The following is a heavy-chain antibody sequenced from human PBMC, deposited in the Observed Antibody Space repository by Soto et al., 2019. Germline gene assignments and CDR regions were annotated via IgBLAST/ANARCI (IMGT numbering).Heavy chain of an antibody. J-gene: IGHJ2*01. CDR2: INSDGSST. Sequence: GGSLRLSXAASGFTFSSYWMHWVRQAPGKGLVWVSRINSDGSSTSYADSVKGRFTISRDNAKNTLYLQMNSLRAEDTAVYYCAREGDDYGDYYWYFDLWGRGTLVTVSS. CDR3: AREGDDYGDYYWYFDL. CDR1: GFTFSSYW. D-gene: IGHD4-17*01. V-gene: IGHV3-74*01.